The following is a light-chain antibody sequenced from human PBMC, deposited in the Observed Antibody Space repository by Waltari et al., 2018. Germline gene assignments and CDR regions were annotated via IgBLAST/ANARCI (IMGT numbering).Light chain of an antibody. CDR3: SSYAGSNNLGV. CDR1: ISDVGGYNY. J-gene: IGLJ2*01. Sequence: QSALPQPPSASGSPGQSVTISCTGTISDVGGYNYVSWYQQHPGKAPKLMIYDVNKRPSGVPDRFSGSKSGNTASLTVSGLQTEDEADYYCSSYAGSNNLGVFGGGTKLTVL. CDR2: DVN. V-gene: IGLV2-8*01.